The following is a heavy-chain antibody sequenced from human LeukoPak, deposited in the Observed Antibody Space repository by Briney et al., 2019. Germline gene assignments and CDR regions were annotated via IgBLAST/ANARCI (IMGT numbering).Heavy chain of an antibody. CDR2: INHSGST. CDR3: ARALGTSFDY. D-gene: IGHD3-16*01. CDR1: GGSFSGYY. V-gene: IGHV4-34*01. Sequence: SETLSLTCAVYGGSFSGYYWNWIRQPPGKGLEWIGEINHSGSTNYNPSLKSRVTISVDTSKNQFSLKLSSVTAADTAVFYCARALGTSFDYWGQGTLVTVSS. J-gene: IGHJ4*02.